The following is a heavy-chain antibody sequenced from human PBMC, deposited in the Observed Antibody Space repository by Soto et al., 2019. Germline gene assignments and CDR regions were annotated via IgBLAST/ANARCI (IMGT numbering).Heavy chain of an antibody. CDR1: GFTFSTYW. CDR3: AKISLTRGIAAAGTFY. Sequence: GGSLRLSCATSGFTFSTYWMHWVRQDPGKGLVWVSRINTDGSSTTYADSVKGHFTISRDNSNNTLFLQMDSLRVEDTGVYYCAKISLTRGIAAAGTFYWGQGTLVTVSS. CDR2: INTDGSST. J-gene: IGHJ4*02. V-gene: IGHV3-74*03. D-gene: IGHD6-13*01.